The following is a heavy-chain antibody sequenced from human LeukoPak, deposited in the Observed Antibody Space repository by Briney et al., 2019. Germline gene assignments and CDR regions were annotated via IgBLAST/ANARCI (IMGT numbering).Heavy chain of an antibody. CDR1: GFTFSSYG. CDR2: IRYDGRNK. D-gene: IGHD6-13*01. Sequence: GGSLRLSCAASGFTFSSYGMHWVRQAPGKGLDWVAVIRYDGRNKHYADSVKGRFTISRDNSKNTLYLQMNSLTAEDTAVYYCAKDGVRIAASGLLDNWGQGTLVTVSS. J-gene: IGHJ4*02. CDR3: AKDGVRIAASGLLDN. V-gene: IGHV3-33*06.